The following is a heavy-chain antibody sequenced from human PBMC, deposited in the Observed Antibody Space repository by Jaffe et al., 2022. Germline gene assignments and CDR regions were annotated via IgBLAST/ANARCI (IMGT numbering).Heavy chain of an antibody. CDR3: TGVPAAKYYDFWSGQAIFDY. V-gene: IGHV4-39*01. J-gene: IGHJ4*02. D-gene: IGHD3-3*01. CDR2: IYYSGST. Sequence: QLQLQESGPGLVKPSETLSLTCTVSGGSISSSSYYWGWIRQPPGKGLEWIGSIYYSGSTYYNPSLKSRVTISVDTSKNQFSLKLSSVTAADTAVYYCTGVPAAKYYDFWSGQAIFDYWGQGTLVTVSS. CDR1: GGSISSSSYY.